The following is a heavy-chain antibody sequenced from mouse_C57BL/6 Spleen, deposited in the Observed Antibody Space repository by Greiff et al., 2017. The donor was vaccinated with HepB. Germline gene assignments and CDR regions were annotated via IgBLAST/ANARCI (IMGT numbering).Heavy chain of an antibody. J-gene: IGHJ4*01. CDR3: ARENDGYYGVDY. Sequence: VQLQQSGAELVKPGASVKISCKASGYAFSSYWMNWVKQRPGKGLEWIGRIYPGDGDTNYNGKFKGKATLTADKSSSTAYMQLSSLTSEDSAVYFCARENDGYYGVDYWGQGTSVTVSS. D-gene: IGHD2-3*01. CDR2: IYPGDGDT. V-gene: IGHV1-80*01. CDR1: GYAFSSYW.